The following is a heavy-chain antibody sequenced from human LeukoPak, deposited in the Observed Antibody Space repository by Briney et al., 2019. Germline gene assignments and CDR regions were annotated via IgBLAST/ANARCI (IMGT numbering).Heavy chain of an antibody. CDR3: AKGGALRYFEWFSAY. J-gene: IGHJ4*02. CDR2: MNPSGDTT. CDR1: GYNFTNYY. Sequence: ASVRVSCKASGYNFTNYYMHWVRQAPGHGLEWMGIMNPSGDTTTYAEKFQGRVTMTRDTSTSTVYMELSSLRSEDMAMYYCAKGGALRYFEWFSAYWGQGTLVTVSS. V-gene: IGHV1-46*01. D-gene: IGHD3-9*01.